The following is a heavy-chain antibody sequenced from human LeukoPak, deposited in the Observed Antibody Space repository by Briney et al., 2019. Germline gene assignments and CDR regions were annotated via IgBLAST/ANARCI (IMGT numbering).Heavy chain of an antibody. D-gene: IGHD3-10*01. J-gene: IGHJ6*03. V-gene: IGHV1-8*01. CDR2: MNPNSGNT. CDR3: ARTSMVRGVLSGHYYYMDV. CDR1: GYTFTSYG. Sequence: ASVKVSCKASGYTFTSYGINWVRQATGQGLEWMGWMNPNSGNTGYAQKFQGRVTITRNTSISTAYMKLSSLRSEDTAVYYCARTSMVRGVLSGHYYYMDVWGKGTTVTVSS.